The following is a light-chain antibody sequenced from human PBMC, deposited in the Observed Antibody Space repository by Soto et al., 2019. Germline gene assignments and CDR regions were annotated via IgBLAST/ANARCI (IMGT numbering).Light chain of an antibody. CDR1: SSDVGGYNY. Sequence: QSALTQPRSVSGSPEQSVTISCTGTSSDVGGYNYVSWYQQHPGKAPKLMIYDVSWRPSGVPDRFSGSKSGNTASLTISGLQAEDEADYYCCSYAGSYIWVFGGGTKVTVL. J-gene: IGLJ3*02. CDR2: DVS. CDR3: CSYAGSYIWV. V-gene: IGLV2-11*01.